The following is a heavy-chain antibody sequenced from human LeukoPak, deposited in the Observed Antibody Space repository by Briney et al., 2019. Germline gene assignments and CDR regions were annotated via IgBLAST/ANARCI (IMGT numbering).Heavy chain of an antibody. J-gene: IGHJ6*02. CDR2: IYTSGST. CDR3: AREGSGYDYNYGMDV. CDR1: GGSISSYY. D-gene: IGHD5-12*01. Sequence: PSETLSLTCTVSGGSISSYYWGWIRQPAGKGLEWIGRIYTSGSTNYNPSLKSRVTMSVDTSKNQFSLKLSSVTAADTAVYYCAREGSGYDYNYGMDVWGQGTTVTVSS. V-gene: IGHV4-4*07.